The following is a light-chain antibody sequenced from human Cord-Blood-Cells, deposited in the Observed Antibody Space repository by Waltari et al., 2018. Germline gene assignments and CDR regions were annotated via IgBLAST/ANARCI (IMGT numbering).Light chain of an antibody. Sequence: EIVLTQSPGTLSLSAGDTATLSCRPSHSLISSYLAWYQQKPGQAPRLLIYGASSRATGIPDRFSGSGSGTDFTLTISRLEPEDFAVYYCQQYGSSRTFGQGTKVEIK. CDR2: GAS. CDR3: QQYGSSRT. V-gene: IGKV3-20*01. CDR1: HSLISSY. J-gene: IGKJ1*01.